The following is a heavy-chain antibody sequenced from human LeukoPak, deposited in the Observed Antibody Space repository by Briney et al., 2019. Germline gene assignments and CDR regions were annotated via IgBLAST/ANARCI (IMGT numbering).Heavy chain of an antibody. V-gene: IGHV3-30-3*01. D-gene: IGHD3-16*01. Sequence: GGSLRLSCAASGFTFSSFAMRWVRQAPGKGLEWLAVMSYDGSNDYYAGSLKGRLSMSRDNSRNTLSLQIKSLRPDDTAVYYCARDAGGAFYWYFDLWGRGTLVTVSS. J-gene: IGHJ2*01. CDR3: ARDAGGAFYWYFDL. CDR1: GFTFSSFA. CDR2: MSYDGSND.